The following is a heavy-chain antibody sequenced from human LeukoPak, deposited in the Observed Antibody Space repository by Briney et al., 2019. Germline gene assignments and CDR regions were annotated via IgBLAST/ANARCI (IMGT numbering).Heavy chain of an antibody. D-gene: IGHD3-10*01. V-gene: IGHV4-61*02. CDR3: ARVLWFGGPYGMDV. CDR2: IYTSGST. Sequence: PSQTLSLTCTVSGGTISSGGYYWSWIRQPAGEGLEWIGRIYTSGSTNYNPSLKSRVTISVDTSKNQFSLKLSSVTAADTAVYYCARVLWFGGPYGMDVWGQGTTVTVSS. J-gene: IGHJ6*02. CDR1: GGTISSGGYY.